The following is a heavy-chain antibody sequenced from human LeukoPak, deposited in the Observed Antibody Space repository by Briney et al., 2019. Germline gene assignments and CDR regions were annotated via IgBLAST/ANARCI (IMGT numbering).Heavy chain of an antibody. D-gene: IGHD3-22*01. Sequence: ASVKVSCKASGYTFTGYYIHWVRQAPGQGLEWMGRINPNSGGTDYAQKFQGRVTMTRDTSISTAYMGLNSLTSDQTAVYYCVTAMIVKAFGVWGQETMVTVCS. CDR3: VTAMIVKAFGV. CDR2: INPNSGGT. V-gene: IGHV1-2*06. CDR1: GYTFTGYY. J-gene: IGHJ3*01.